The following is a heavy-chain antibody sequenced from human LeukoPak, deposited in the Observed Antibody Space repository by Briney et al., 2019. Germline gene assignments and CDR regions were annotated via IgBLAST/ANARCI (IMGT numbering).Heavy chain of an antibody. V-gene: IGHV4-38-2*02. CDR1: GYSISSGYY. J-gene: IGHJ5*02. CDR2: IYHSGST. D-gene: IGHD2-15*01. CDR3: ARDGSSVVVAATHWFDP. Sequence: SETLSLTCAVSGYSISSGYYWGWIRQPPGKGLEWIGSIYHSGSTYYNPSLKSRVTISADTSKNQFSLKLSSVTAADTAVYYCARDGSSVVVAATHWFDPWGQGTLVTVSS.